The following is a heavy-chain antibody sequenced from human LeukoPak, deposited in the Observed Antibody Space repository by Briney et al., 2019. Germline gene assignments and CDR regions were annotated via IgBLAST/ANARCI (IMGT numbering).Heavy chain of an antibody. CDR1: GGSISSYY. Sequence: MTSETLCLTCTASGGSISSYYRSWIRQPPGKGLEWMGVIYYSGSTNYNPSLKSRVTISVDTSKNQFSLKLSSVTAADTAVYYCARAPSHYDSSGYYYPSWFDPWGQGTLVTVSS. V-gene: IGHV4-59*01. CDR2: IYYSGST. J-gene: IGHJ5*02. D-gene: IGHD3-22*01. CDR3: ARAPSHYDSSGYYYPSWFDP.